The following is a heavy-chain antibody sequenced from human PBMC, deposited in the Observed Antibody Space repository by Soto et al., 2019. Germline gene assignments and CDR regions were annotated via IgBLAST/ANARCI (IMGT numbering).Heavy chain of an antibody. D-gene: IGHD3-22*01. Sequence: GRPMRLWYAVVGCTFSDLAVSCVSQAPRKGLEWVSRIYGGGKGPHYADSVKGRATISRDNSKNTLYLQMNSLRAEDTAVYFCANMERHDTWAYCFDISAQGTLVTVSS. CDR2: IYGGGKGP. J-gene: IGHJ5*02. V-gene: IGHV3-23*01. CDR3: ANMERHDTWAYCFDI. CDR1: GCTFSDLA.